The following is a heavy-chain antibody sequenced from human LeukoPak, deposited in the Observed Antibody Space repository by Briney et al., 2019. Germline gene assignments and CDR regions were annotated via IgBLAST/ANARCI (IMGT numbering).Heavy chain of an antibody. CDR2: ISSSGSTI. Sequence: PGGSLRLSCAASGFTFSSYEMNWVRQAPGKGLEWVSYISSSGSTIYYADSVKGRFTISRDNAKNSLYLQMNSLRAEDTAVYYCARVAIHDYGDYYGRNGMDVWGQGTTVTVSS. D-gene: IGHD4-17*01. CDR3: ARVAIHDYGDYYGRNGMDV. V-gene: IGHV3-48*03. J-gene: IGHJ6*02. CDR1: GFTFSSYE.